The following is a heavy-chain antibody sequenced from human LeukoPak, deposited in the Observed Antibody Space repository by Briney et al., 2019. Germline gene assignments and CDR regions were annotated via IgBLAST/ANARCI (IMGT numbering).Heavy chain of an antibody. V-gene: IGHV4-39*01. Sequence: SETLSLTCTVSGGSISSSNYYWGWIRQPPGKGLEWIGSIHYSGGTHYSPSLKSRVTISVDTSKNQFSLKLTSVTAADTAVYYCARQWIQPWLSWFDPWGQGTLVTVSS. J-gene: IGHJ5*02. CDR1: GGSISSSNYY. D-gene: IGHD5-18*01. CDR2: IHYSGGT. CDR3: ARQWIQPWLSWFDP.